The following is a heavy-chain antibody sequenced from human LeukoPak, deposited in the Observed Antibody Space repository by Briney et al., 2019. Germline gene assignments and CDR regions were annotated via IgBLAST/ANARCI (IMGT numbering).Heavy chain of an antibody. CDR3: ARVDTAMGGNDNAFDI. CDR2: ISNSGST. Sequence: SETLSLTCTVSGGSISSYYWSWIRQPPGKGLEWIGYISNSGSTNYNPSLKSRVTISVDTSKNQFSLKLSSVTAADTAVYYCARVDTAMGGNDNAFDIWGQGTMVTVSS. J-gene: IGHJ3*02. V-gene: IGHV4-59*08. CDR1: GGSISSYY. D-gene: IGHD5-18*01.